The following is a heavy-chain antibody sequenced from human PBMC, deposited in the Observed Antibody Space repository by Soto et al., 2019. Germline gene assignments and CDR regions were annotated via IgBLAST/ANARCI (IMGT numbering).Heavy chain of an antibody. CDR2: IYYSGST. D-gene: IGHD4-17*01. V-gene: IGHV4-59*08. Sequence: QVQLQESGPGLVKPSETLSLTCTVSGGSISSYYWSWIRQPPGKGLEWIGYIYYSGSTNYNPSLTSRVTISVYTSKNQFSLKLSSVPAADTAVYYCASQNDDYGDYAFDYWGQGTLVTVSS. J-gene: IGHJ4*02. CDR3: ASQNDDYGDYAFDY. CDR1: GGSISSYY.